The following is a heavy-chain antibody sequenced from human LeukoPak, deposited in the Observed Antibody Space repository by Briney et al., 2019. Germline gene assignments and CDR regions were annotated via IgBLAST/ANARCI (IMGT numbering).Heavy chain of an antibody. CDR2: ISYDGSNK. Sequence: GGSLRLSCAASGFTFSSYGMHWVRQAPGKGLEWVAVISYDGSNKYYADSVKGRFTISRDYSKNTLYLQMNSLRAEDTAVYYCASFIGLSTSRYEYFQHWGQGTLVTVSS. D-gene: IGHD6-13*01. V-gene: IGHV3-30*03. CDR1: GFTFSSYG. CDR3: ASFIGLSTSRYEYFQH. J-gene: IGHJ1*01.